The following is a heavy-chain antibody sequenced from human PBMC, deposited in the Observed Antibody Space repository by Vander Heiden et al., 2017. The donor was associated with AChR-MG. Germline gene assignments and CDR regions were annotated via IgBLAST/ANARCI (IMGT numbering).Heavy chain of an antibody. CDR2: FSTGSSTV. D-gene: IGHD3-10*01. J-gene: IGHJ5*02. CDR1: GTSLKSGA. V-gene: IGHV1-3*04. CDR3: ARGPVAGWFDL. Sequence: QVQLVQSGSEVWKPGAAVQISCKASGTSLKSGAIYWARQAPGQRLEWLGWFSTGSSTVRYSETFQDRVTITWDTSAASSSMELSSLTSADTAVYYCARGPVAGWFDLWGQGTLVTVS.